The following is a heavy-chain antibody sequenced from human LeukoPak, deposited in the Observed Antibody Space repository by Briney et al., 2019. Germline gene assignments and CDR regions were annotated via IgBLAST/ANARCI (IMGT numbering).Heavy chain of an antibody. CDR2: ISYDGSNK. V-gene: IGHV3-30*01. CDR1: GFTFSSYA. J-gene: IGHJ6*03. Sequence: GGSLRLSCAASGFTFSSYAMHWVRQAPGKGLEWVAVISYDGSNKYYADSVKGRFTISRDNSKNTLYLQMNSLRAEDTAVYYCAREYYDFWSGYYNYYYYYMDVWGKGTTVTVSS. D-gene: IGHD3-3*01. CDR3: AREYYDFWSGYYNYYYYYMDV.